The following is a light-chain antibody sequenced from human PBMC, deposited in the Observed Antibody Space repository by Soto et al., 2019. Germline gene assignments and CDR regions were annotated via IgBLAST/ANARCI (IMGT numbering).Light chain of an antibody. CDR2: KAS. Sequence: DIQRTQSPSTLSASVGYRVTITCRASKSISTWLAWYQQKPGKAPKLLIYKASTLESRVTSRFSDSGSATEITLTSSSLQPDDFATYYCQKSDNYRTFGQGTKVDIK. V-gene: IGKV1-5*03. CDR1: KSISTW. CDR3: QKSDNYRT. J-gene: IGKJ1*01.